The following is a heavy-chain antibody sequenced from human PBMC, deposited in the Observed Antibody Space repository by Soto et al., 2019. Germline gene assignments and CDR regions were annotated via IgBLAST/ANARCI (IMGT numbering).Heavy chain of an antibody. D-gene: IGHD1-1*01. CDR2: IGGTGSKE. J-gene: IGHJ4*02. CDR3: ARSRMPYRDNDPSRD. V-gene: IGHV3-33*01. Sequence: QVQLLESGGGVVQPGGSLRLSCGESGLTFSGLGMKFSSYGMEWVRQAPGKGLEWVALIGGTGSKEEYADSVKGRFTISRDNSKNTVYQQMSSLRVEDTGVYYFARSRMPYRDNDPSRDWGAGTLVTVSS. CDR1: GLTFSGLGMKFSSYG.